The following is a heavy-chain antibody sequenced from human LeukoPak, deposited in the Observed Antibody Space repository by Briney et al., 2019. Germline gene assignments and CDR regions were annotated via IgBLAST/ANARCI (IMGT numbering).Heavy chain of an antibody. J-gene: IGHJ6*04. Sequence: GESLRISCKGSGYSFTSYWISWVRQMPGKGLEWMGRIDPSDSYTNYSPSFQGHVTISADKSISTAYLQWSSLKASDTAMYYCARSGYCSGGSCYTSRGYYYYGMDVWGKGTTVTVSS. D-gene: IGHD2-15*01. CDR3: ARSGYCSGGSCYTSRGYYYYGMDV. V-gene: IGHV5-10-1*01. CDR1: GYSFTSYW. CDR2: IDPSDSYT.